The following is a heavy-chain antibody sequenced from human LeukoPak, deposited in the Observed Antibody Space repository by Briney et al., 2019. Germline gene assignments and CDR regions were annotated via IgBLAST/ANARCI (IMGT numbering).Heavy chain of an antibody. V-gene: IGHV3-23*01. CDR1: GFTFSSYA. Sequence: GGSLRLSCAASGFTFSSYAMSWVRQAPGKGLEWVSAISGSGGSTYYADSVKGRFTISRDNAKNSLYLQMNSLRAEDTAVYYCARHVGLGDAFDIWGQGTMVTVSS. CDR3: ARHVGLGDAFDI. J-gene: IGHJ3*02. D-gene: IGHD3-10*02. CDR2: ISGSGGST.